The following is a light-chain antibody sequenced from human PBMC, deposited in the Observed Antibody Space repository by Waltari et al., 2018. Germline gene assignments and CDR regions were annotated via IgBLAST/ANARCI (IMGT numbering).Light chain of an antibody. V-gene: IGKV1-39*01. Sequence: DIQMTQSPSSLSASVGDRVTITCRASQSISSYLNWYQQKPGKAPKLLIYAASSLQSGVPSRFSGSGCGTDVTLTISSLQPEDFGTYCCQQSYSTPPTFGGGTKVEIK. CDR1: QSISSY. CDR2: AAS. CDR3: QQSYSTPPT. J-gene: IGKJ4*01.